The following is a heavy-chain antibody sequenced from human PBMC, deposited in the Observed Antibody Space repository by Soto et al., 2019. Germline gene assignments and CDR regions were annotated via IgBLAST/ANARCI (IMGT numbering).Heavy chain of an antibody. V-gene: IGHV1-69*08. CDR2: SIPILGIA. D-gene: IGHD2-2*01. CDR3: ARDNSCSSTSCSASWYFDL. CDR1: GGTFSSYT. Sequence: QVQLVQSGAEVKKPGSSVKVSCKASGGTFSSYTISWVRQAPGQGLEWMGRSIPILGIANYAQKFQGIVTITADKSTSTAYMELISLRSEDTAVYYCARDNSCSSTSCSASWYFDLWGRGTLVTVSS. J-gene: IGHJ2*01.